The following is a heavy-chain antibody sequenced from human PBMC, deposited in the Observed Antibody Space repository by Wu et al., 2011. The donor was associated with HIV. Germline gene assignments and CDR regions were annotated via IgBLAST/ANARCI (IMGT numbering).Heavy chain of an antibody. Sequence: QVQLRESGPGLVKPLETLSLTCSVSGYAINEGFSGAGSDSPPGKGLEWIGILSHSGSTYYNPSLKSRVTISVDTSKNQFSLKLSSVTAADTAVYYCARGRMVRDSGFDYWGQGTLVTVSS. V-gene: IGHV4-38-2*02. CDR1: GYAINEGFS. J-gene: IGHJ4*02. CDR2: LSHSGST. CDR3: ARGRMVRDSGFDY. D-gene: IGHD3-10*01.